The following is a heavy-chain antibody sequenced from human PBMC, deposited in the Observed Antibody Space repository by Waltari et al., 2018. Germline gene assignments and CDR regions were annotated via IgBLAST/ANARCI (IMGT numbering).Heavy chain of an antibody. V-gene: IGHV3-23*05. Sequence: GLEWVSSVHSSGSKAYYADSVKGRFAISKDNSKNTVYLEVNSLRVEDTATYYCAKQGGTGTVAVGGIHCDHWGQGTLVPVSS. CDR2: VHSSGSKA. D-gene: IGHD1-26*01. CDR3: AKQGGTGTVAVGGIHCDH. J-gene: IGHJ4*02.